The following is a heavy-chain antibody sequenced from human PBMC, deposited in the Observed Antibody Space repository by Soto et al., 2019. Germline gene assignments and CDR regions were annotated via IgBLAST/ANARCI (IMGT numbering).Heavy chain of an antibody. Sequence: ASVKVSCKASGYTFTGYYMHWVRQAPGQGLEWMGWINPSGGSTSYAQKFQGRVTMTRDTSTSTVYMELSSLRSEDTAVYCCARAIGRFLEWLLLAPENDDAFDIWGQGTMVTVSS. D-gene: IGHD3-3*01. V-gene: IGHV1-46*03. CDR2: INPSGGST. J-gene: IGHJ3*02. CDR3: ARAIGRFLEWLLLAPENDDAFDI. CDR1: GYTFTGYY.